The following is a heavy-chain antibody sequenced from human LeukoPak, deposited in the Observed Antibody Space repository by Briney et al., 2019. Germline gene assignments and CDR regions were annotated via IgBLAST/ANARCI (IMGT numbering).Heavy chain of an antibody. CDR2: TSVYNSNT. V-gene: IGHV1-18*01. Sequence: GASVKVSCKASGYTFTSYGISWVRQAPGQGREWMGWTSVYNSNTNYAQEFQGRVPLTRDISTRTAYMELRSLSSDDTAMYYCARDMVGLAADGNWFDPWGQGTLVTVSS. D-gene: IGHD4/OR15-4a*01. CDR3: ARDMVGLAADGNWFDP. J-gene: IGHJ5*02. CDR1: GYTFTSYG.